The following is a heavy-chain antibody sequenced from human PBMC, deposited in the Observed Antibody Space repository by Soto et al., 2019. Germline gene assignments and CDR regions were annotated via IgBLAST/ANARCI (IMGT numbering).Heavy chain of an antibody. CDR1: GGSFSGYY. D-gene: IGHD3-3*01. J-gene: IGHJ6*02. Sequence: SETLSLTCAVYGGSFSGYYWSWIRQPPGKGLEWIGEINHSGSTNYNPSLKSRVTISVDTSKNQFSLKLSSVTAADTAVYYCARGLRGITIFGVAYYYYGMDVWGQGTTVTVSS. CDR3: ARGLRGITIFGVAYYYYGMDV. V-gene: IGHV4-34*01. CDR2: INHSGST.